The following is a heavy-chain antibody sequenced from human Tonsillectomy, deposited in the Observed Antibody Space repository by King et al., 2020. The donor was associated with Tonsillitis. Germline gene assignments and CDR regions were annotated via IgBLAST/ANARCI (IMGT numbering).Heavy chain of an antibody. CDR1: GFTFSNHA. J-gene: IGHJ4*02. CDR3: AHWAGYASGFYVPFDY. V-gene: IGHV3-30-3*01. CDR2: ISNDGSNN. D-gene: IGHD6-19*01. Sequence: VQLVESGGGVVQPGRSLRLSCAASGFTFSNHAMHWVRQAPGEGLEWVAVISNDGSNNYYAESVKGRFTVSRDNSKKTLYLQMNSLRPEDTAVYYCAHWAGYASGFYVPFDYWGQGTLVTVSS.